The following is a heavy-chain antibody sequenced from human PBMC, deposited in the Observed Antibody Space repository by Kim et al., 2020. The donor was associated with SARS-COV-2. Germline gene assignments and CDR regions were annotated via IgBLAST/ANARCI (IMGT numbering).Heavy chain of an antibody. V-gene: IGHV3-30*07. Sequence: DSVKGGFTISRDNSKNTLYLKMNSLRAEDTTVYYCARERSITMVRGGVDYCGQGTLVTVSS. J-gene: IGHJ4*02. CDR3: ARERSITMVRGGVDY. D-gene: IGHD3-10*01.